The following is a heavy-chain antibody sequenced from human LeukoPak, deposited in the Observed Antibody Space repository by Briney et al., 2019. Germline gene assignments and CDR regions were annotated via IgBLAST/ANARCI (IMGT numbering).Heavy chain of an antibody. Sequence: GGSLRLSCAASGFTFSSYWMRWVRQAPGKGLEWVSAISGSGGSTYYADSVKGRFTISRDNSKNTLYLQMNSLRAEDTAVYYCASGIAAAWFDPWGQGTLVTVSS. CDR2: ISGSGGST. V-gene: IGHV3-23*01. CDR3: ASGIAAAWFDP. J-gene: IGHJ5*02. D-gene: IGHD6-13*01. CDR1: GFTFSSYW.